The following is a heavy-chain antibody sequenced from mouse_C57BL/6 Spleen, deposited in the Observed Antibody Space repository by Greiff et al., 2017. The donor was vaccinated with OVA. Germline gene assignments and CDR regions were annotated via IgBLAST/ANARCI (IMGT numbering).Heavy chain of an antibody. CDR3: ADDYGSSYGFAY. D-gene: IGHD1-1*01. J-gene: IGHJ3*01. V-gene: IGHV1-78*01. Sequence: LQESAAELVKPGASVKLSCKVSGYTFTDHTIHWMKQRPEQGLEWIGYIYPRDGSTKYHEKFKGKATLTADKSSSTAYMQLNSLTSEDSAVYFCADDYGSSYGFAYWGQGTLVTVSA. CDR2: IYPRDGST. CDR1: GYTFTDHT.